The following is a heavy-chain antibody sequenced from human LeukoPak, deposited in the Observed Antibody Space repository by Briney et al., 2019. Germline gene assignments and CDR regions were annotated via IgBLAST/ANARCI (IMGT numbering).Heavy chain of an antibody. CDR1: GFTVSSNY. Sequence: PGGSLRLSCAASGFTVSSNYMSWVRQAPGKGLEWVSVIYSGGSTYYADSVKGRFTISRDNSKNTLYLQMTILRDENTAVYYCASTSIAARRYYYYYMDVWGKGTTVTVSS. J-gene: IGHJ6*03. V-gene: IGHV3-66*02. CDR3: ASTSIAARRYYYYYMDV. D-gene: IGHD6-6*01. CDR2: IYSGGST.